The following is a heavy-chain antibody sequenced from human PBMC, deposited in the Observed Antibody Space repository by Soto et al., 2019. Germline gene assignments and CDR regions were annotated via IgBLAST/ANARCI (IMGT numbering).Heavy chain of an antibody. D-gene: IGHD1-1*01. V-gene: IGHV4-4*02. CDR1: GGSISDSYW. Sequence: LSLTCTVSGGSISDSYWWSLVGQPPGRGLEWIGEIYHGGNTNYNPSLESRVTISVDKSKNQFSLKLSSVTAADTAMYYCARAATETYRHCFDYWGQGTLVT. CDR2: IYHGGNT. CDR3: ARAATETYRHCFDY. J-gene: IGHJ4*02.